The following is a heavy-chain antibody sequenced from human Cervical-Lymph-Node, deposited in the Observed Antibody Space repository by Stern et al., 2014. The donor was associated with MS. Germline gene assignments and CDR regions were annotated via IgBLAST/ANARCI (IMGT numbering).Heavy chain of an antibody. V-gene: IGHV1-69*06. CDR2: ILPLFGTT. D-gene: IGHD5-12*01. Sequence: QLVQSGAEVKKPGSSVKVSCKTSGDTFRNYAISWVRQAPGQGLEWMGGILPLFGTTNYAQDVQGRVTLTADTSTTTAYMELSSLRYGDTAVYFCARPWGIVATTGTHYYYYGMDVWGQGTTVTVAS. J-gene: IGHJ6*02. CDR1: GDTFRNYA. CDR3: ARPWGIVATTGTHYYYYGMDV.